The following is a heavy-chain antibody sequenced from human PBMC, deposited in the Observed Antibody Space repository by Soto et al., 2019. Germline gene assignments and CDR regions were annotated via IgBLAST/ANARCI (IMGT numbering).Heavy chain of an antibody. CDR1: GGSIGSYY. CDR2: IYYSGST. V-gene: IGHV4-59*01. D-gene: IGHD3-3*01. Sequence: QVPLQESGPGLVKPSETLSLTCTVSGGSIGSYYWNWIRQPPGKGLEWIGYIYYSGSTNYNPSLKSRVTISVDTSKNQFSLKLSSVTAADTAVYYCARDGGFYYGMDVWGQGTTVTVSS. J-gene: IGHJ6*02. CDR3: ARDGGFYYGMDV.